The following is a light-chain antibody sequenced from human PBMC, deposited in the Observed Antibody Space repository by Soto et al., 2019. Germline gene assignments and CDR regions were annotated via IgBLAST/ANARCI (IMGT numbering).Light chain of an antibody. J-gene: IGKJ1*01. CDR2: SAS. V-gene: IGKV1-17*01. CDR1: QDIGND. CDR3: LQHNTFPWT. Sequence: DIQVTQSPSSLSASVGDRVTITCRTSQDIGNDLGWYQQEPGKAPRRLIYSASNVQSGGPSRFSGSSSVTEFTLTTSTLQPEDFVTYHCLQHNTFPWTFGQGTKVEMK.